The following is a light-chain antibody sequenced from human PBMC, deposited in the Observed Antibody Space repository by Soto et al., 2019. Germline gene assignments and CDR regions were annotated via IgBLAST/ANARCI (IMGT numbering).Light chain of an antibody. V-gene: IGLV2-14*01. CDR2: EVS. CDR3: NSYSTTSSLYV. Sequence: QSVLTQPASVSGSPGQSITISCTGTSSDIGYHTYVSWYQQHPGKAPKLLIYEVSSRPSGVSGRFSGSKSGNTASLTISGLQAEDEADYYCNSYSTTSSLYVFGAGTKVT. J-gene: IGLJ1*01. CDR1: SSDIGYHTY.